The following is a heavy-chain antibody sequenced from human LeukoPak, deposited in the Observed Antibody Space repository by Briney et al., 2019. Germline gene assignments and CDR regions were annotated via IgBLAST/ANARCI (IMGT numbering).Heavy chain of an antibody. D-gene: IGHD5-18*01. Sequence: SETLSLTCTVSGGSISSSSYYWGWIRQPPGKGLEWIGSIYYSGSTYYNPSLKSRVTMSVDTSKNQFSLKLSSVTAADTAVYYCARGSTGRGYSYGWYLWGQGTLVTVSS. CDR2: IYYSGST. CDR1: GGSISSSSYY. V-gene: IGHV4-39*07. CDR3: ARGSTGRGYSYGWYL. J-gene: IGHJ4*02.